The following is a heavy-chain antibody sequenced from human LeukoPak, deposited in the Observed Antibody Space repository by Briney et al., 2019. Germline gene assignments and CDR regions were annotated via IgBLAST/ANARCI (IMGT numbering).Heavy chain of an antibody. CDR3: ARDLGYSSDY. D-gene: IGHD6-13*01. CDR2: IYNGGIT. V-gene: IGHV3-66*01. CDR1: GFIVSSNY. Sequence: GGSLRLSCAASGFIVSSNYMSWVRQAPGKGLEWVSVIYNGGITYADSVEGRFTISRDSSENTVYLQMNSLRAEDTAVYYCARDLGYSSDYWGQGTLVTVSS. J-gene: IGHJ4*02.